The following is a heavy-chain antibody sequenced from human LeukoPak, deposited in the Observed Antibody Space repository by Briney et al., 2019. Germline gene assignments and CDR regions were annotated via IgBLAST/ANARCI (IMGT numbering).Heavy chain of an antibody. V-gene: IGHV3-74*01. CDR3: AKDTGGYYYYGMDV. CDR1: GFTFNSYW. CDR2: VNSDGGIT. J-gene: IGHJ6*02. Sequence: PGGSLRLSCAASGFTFNSYWMHWVRQAPGKGLVWVSRVNSDGGITNYADSVKGRFTISRDNAKNSLYLQMNSLRAEDTALYYCAKDTGGYYYYGMDVWGQGTTVTVSS. D-gene: IGHD3-16*01.